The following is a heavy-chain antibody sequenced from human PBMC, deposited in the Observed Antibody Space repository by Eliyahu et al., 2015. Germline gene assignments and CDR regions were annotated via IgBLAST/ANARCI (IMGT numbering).Heavy chain of an antibody. CDR3: VRCPVPGWFDP. CDR2: IYYTGST. CDR1: GDSINSGAYY. D-gene: IGHD6-6*01. V-gene: IGHV4-31*03. Sequence: QVQLQESGPGLVKPSQTLSLTCPVSGDSINSGAYYWTWIRQHPXQGLEWIGYIYYTGSTYYSPSLKSRVSMSIDTSMNRFSLNLNFVTAADTAVYYCVRCPVPGWFDPWSQGTLVTVSS. J-gene: IGHJ5*02.